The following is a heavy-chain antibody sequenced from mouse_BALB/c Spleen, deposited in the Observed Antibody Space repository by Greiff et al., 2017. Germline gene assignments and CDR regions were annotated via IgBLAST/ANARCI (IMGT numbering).Heavy chain of an antibody. CDR1: GYTFTSYW. CDR3: ARRIYDGYYFDY. D-gene: IGHD2-3*01. J-gene: IGHJ2*01. CDR2: IDPSDSYT. V-gene: IGHV1-69*02. Sequence: QVQLQQPGAELVKPGASVKLSCKASGYTFTSYWMHWVKQRPGQGLEWIGEIDPSDSYTNYNQKFKGKATLTVDKSSSTAYMQLSSLTSGDSAVYYCARRIYDGYYFDYWGQGTTLTVSS.